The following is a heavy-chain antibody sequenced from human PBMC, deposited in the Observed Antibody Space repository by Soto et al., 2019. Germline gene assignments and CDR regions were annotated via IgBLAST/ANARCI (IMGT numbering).Heavy chain of an antibody. D-gene: IGHD6-19*01. CDR2: ISGSGGST. Sequence: EVQVLESGGGLVQPGGSLRLSCAASGFTFSSYAMNWVRQAPGKGLEWVSVISGSGGSTYYADSVKGRFTISRDNSKNTLYLQMNSLSAEDTAVYYCARRSSGWYFDYWGQGTLVTVSS. J-gene: IGHJ4*02. CDR1: GFTFSSYA. V-gene: IGHV3-23*01. CDR3: ARRSSGWYFDY.